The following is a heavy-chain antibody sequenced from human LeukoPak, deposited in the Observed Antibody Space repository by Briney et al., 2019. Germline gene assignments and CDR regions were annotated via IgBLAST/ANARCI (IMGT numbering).Heavy chain of an antibody. CDR3: ARRNDFDI. J-gene: IGHJ3*02. V-gene: IGHV4-4*08. CDR1: DGSITGYH. Sequence: PSETLSLTCTVSDGSITGYHWSWIRQPPGKGLEWIGYISSSETTEYKPSLKSRVTISADTSKNQFSLKLTSVTAADTAIYYRARRNDFDIWGRGTMVTVSS. CDR2: ISSSETT.